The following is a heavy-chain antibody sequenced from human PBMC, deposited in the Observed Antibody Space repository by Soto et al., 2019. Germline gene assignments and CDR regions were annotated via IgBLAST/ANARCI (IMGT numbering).Heavy chain of an antibody. Sequence: VQLLESGGGLVQPGGSLRLSCAASGFTFSSYAMSWVRQAPGKGLEWVSAISGSGGSTYYADSVKGRFTISRDNSKNTLYLQMNSLRAEDTAVYYCAKDQRYCSSTSCRLYYFDYWGQGTLVTVSS. CDR2: ISGSGGST. V-gene: IGHV3-23*01. CDR3: AKDQRYCSSTSCRLYYFDY. D-gene: IGHD2-2*01. CDR1: GFTFSSYA. J-gene: IGHJ4*02.